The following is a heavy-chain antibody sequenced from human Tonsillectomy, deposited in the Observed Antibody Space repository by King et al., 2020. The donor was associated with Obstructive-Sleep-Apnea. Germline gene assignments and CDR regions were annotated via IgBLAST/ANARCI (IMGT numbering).Heavy chain of an antibody. D-gene: IGHD3-10*01. CDR2: ISSSTSAI. V-gene: IGHV3-48*04. CDR3: ASGSAPAFSHYVMDV. CDR1: GFTFSYYS. J-gene: IGHJ6*02. Sequence: VQLVESGGGLVQPGGSLRLSCAASGFTFSYYSMNLVRQAPGKGLEWISYISSSTSAIYYADSVKGRFTISRDNAKNSPYLQLNSLRADDTAMYYCASGSAPAFSHYVMDVWGQGTMVTVSS.